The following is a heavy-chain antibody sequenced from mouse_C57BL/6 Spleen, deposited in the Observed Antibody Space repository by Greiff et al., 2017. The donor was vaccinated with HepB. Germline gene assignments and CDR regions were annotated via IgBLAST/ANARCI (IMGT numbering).Heavy chain of an antibody. CDR1: GFTFSSYA. CDR2: ISDGGSYT. D-gene: IGHD1-1*01. CDR3: ARDPYYYGSSYWYFDG. J-gene: IGHJ1*03. Sequence: EVKVEESGGGLVKPGGSLKLSCAASGFTFSSYAMSWVRQTPEKRLEWVATISDGGSYTYYPDNVKGRFTISRDNAKNNLYLQMSHLKSEDTAMYYCARDPYYYGSSYWYFDGWGTGTTVTVSS. V-gene: IGHV5-4*01.